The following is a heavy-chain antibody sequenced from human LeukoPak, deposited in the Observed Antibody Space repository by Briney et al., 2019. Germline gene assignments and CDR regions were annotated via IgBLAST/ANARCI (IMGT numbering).Heavy chain of an antibody. CDR2: ISTSSSYI. Sequence: GGSLRLSCAASGFTFSSYTMNWVRQAPGKGLEWVSSISTSSSYIYYADSVKGRFTISRDNSKNTLYLQVNSLRAEDTAVYYCAKGSGVSSGWLNWFDPWGQGTLVTVSS. D-gene: IGHD6-19*01. CDR3: AKGSGVSSGWLNWFDP. V-gene: IGHV3-21*04. J-gene: IGHJ5*02. CDR1: GFTFSSYT.